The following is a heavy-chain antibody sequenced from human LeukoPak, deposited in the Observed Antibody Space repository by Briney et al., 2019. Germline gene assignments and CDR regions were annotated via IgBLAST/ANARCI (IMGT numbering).Heavy chain of an antibody. D-gene: IGHD3-10*01. Sequence: PSQTLSLTCTVSGGAIASGGYSWNWIRQSPGKGLEWIGGIYDRGPAYYNPSLKSRFTISVDRPKNQFFLNVTSLTAADTAVYYRPRSRQASGLLSSWGRGTPVVVSS. CDR3: PRSRQASGLLSS. CDR1: GGAIASGGYS. CDR2: IYDRGPA. J-gene: IGHJ5*02. V-gene: IGHV4-30-2*06.